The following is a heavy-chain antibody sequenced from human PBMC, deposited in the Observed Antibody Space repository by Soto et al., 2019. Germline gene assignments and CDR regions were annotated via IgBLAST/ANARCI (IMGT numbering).Heavy chain of an antibody. CDR1: GYTFTSYG. J-gene: IGHJ3*02. Sequence: GASVQVSCKASGYTFTSYGISWVRQAPGQGLEWMGWISAYNGNTNYAQKLQGRVTMTTDTSTSTAYMELRSLRSDDTAVYYCARLPADDYGDYGAFDIWGQGTMVTVSS. D-gene: IGHD4-17*01. CDR2: ISAYNGNT. CDR3: ARLPADDYGDYGAFDI. V-gene: IGHV1-18*01.